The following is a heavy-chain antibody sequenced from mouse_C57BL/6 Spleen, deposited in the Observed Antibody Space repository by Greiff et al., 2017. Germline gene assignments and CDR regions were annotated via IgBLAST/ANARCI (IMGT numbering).Heavy chain of an antibody. V-gene: IGHV5-17*01. D-gene: IGHD2-4*01. J-gene: IGHJ4*01. Sequence: EVMLVESGGGLVKPGGSLKLSCAASGFTFSDYGMHWVRQAPETGLEWVAYISSGRSTIYYADTVKGRFTISRDNAKNTLFLQMTSLRSEDTAMYYCARGDEYDDGGYYYAMDYCGQGTSVTVSS. CDR2: ISSGRSTI. CDR1: GFTFSDYG. CDR3: ARGDEYDDGGYYYAMDY.